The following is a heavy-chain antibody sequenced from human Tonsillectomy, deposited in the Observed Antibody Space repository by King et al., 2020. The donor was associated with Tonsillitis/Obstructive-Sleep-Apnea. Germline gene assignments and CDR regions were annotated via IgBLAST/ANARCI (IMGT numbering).Heavy chain of an antibody. CDR3: ARDLHEYTNYDGGWDY. V-gene: IGHV3-30*04. CDR1: GFTFSSYA. Sequence: VQLVESGGGVVQPGRSLRLSCAASGFTFSSYAMHWVRQAPGKGLEWVAVISYDGSNKYYADSVKGRFTISRDNSKNTLYLQMNSLRAEDTAVYYCARDLHEYTNYDGGWDYWGQGTLVTVSS. J-gene: IGHJ4*02. D-gene: IGHD3-3*01. CDR2: ISYDGSNK.